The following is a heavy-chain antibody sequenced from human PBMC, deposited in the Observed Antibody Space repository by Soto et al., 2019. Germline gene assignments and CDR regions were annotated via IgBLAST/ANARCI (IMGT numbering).Heavy chain of an antibody. D-gene: IGHD3-22*01. J-gene: IGHJ5*02. V-gene: IGHV4-34*01. Sequence: QVQLQQWGAGLLKPSETLSLTCAVYGGSFSGYYWSWIRQPPGKGLEWIGEINHSGSTNYNPSLKRRVPIAVDKSKNQFSLKLSPVTAAAPAVYYCARAVVVSLGFDPWGQGPLVTVSS. CDR2: INHSGST. CDR3: ARAVVVSLGFDP. CDR1: GGSFSGYY.